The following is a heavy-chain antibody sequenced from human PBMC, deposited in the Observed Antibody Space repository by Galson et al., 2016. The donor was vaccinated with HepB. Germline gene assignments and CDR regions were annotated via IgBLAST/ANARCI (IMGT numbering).Heavy chain of an antibody. D-gene: IGHD1-26*01. J-gene: IGHJ6*02. CDR1: GFTVSSNY. Sequence: SLRLSCAASGFTVSSNYMSWVRQAPGKGLEWVSIIHSGGTTYYADSVKGRFTISKDNSKNTLYLQMNSLRAGDTAVYHCARGLRAGYYWSFDVWGQGTTVTVSS. CDR3: ARGLRAGYYWSFDV. CDR2: IHSGGTT. V-gene: IGHV3-53*01.